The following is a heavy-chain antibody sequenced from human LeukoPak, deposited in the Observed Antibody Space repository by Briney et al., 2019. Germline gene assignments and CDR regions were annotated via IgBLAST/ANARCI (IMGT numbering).Heavy chain of an antibody. Sequence: PGGSLRLSCAASGFTFSSYWMIWVRQASGKGLEWVANIKEDGSEKYYVDSVKGRFTISRDNARNSLYLQMNGLRAEDTAVFYCARLLETYDYVWGSYGFDSWGQGTLVTVSS. CDR3: ARLLETYDYVWGSYGFDS. D-gene: IGHD3-16*01. V-gene: IGHV3-7*01. CDR1: GFTFSSYW. CDR2: IKEDGSEK. J-gene: IGHJ4*02.